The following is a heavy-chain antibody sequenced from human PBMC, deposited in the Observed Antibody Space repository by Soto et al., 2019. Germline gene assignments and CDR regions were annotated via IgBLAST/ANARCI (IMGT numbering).Heavy chain of an antibody. CDR1: GGSVTNSSYY. Sequence: PSETLSLTCTVSGGSVTNSSYYWGWIRQSPGKGLEWIGSVYYRGRSYSKSSVKSRVTISVDTSKNQFSLKLSSVTAADTAVYYCARSQRGAWFDPWGQGTLVTVSS. J-gene: IGHJ5*02. V-gene: IGHV4-39*07. CDR2: VYYRGRS. CDR3: ARSQRGAWFDP. D-gene: IGHD6-25*01.